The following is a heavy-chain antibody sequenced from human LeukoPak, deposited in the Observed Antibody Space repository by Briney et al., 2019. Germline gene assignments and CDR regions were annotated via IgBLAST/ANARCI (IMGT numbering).Heavy chain of an antibody. V-gene: IGHV6-1*01. Sequence: SQTLSLTCAISGDSVSSNSATWNWIRQTPSRGLEWLGRTYYRSKWHNNYAVSVKSRITINPGTSKNQFSLQLNSVTPEDTAVYYCARGQGGATDYWGQGTLVTVSS. CDR3: ARGQGGATDY. D-gene: IGHD1-26*01. CDR1: GDSVSSNSAT. CDR2: TYYRSKWHN. J-gene: IGHJ4*02.